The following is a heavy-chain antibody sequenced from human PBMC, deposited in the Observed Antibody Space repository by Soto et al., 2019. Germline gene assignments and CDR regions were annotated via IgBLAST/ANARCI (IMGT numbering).Heavy chain of an antibody. V-gene: IGHV3-74*01. CDR1: GINFSGFW. J-gene: IGHJ4*02. Sequence: VPLVESGGGSVQPGGSLRLSCVASGINFSGFWMHWVRQVPGKGLEWVARVDSAGSGTSYADFVKGRFTVSRDNAKNTVSLQMDSLRVEDTAVYYCGTVFEHWGQGIPVTVSS. CDR2: VDSAGSGT. CDR3: GTVFEH.